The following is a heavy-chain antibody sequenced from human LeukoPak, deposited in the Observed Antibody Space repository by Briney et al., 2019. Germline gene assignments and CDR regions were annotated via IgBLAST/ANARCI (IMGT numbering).Heavy chain of an antibody. J-gene: IGHJ3*02. CDR3: ARDRTNRGVKQGVDI. D-gene: IGHD1-14*01. V-gene: IGHV4-31*03. CDR2: IYYSGST. Sequence: SETLSLTCTVSGGSISSGGYYWSWIRQHPGKGLEWIGYIYYSGSTYYNPSLKSRVTISVDTSKNQFSLKLSSVTAADTAVYYCARDRTNRGVKQGVDIWGQGTMVTVSS. CDR1: GGSISSGGYY.